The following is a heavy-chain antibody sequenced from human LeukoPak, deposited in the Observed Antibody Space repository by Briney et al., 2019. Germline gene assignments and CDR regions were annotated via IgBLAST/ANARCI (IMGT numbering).Heavy chain of an antibody. V-gene: IGHV3-30*02. CDR1: GFTPSSYD. D-gene: IGHD4-17*01. J-gene: IGHJ3*02. CDR3: ARSHMYGDYGEDI. CDR2: KRNDGSNK. Sequence: GGSLRLSCAASGFTPSSYDMHWVRQPPGKGLEWVAFKRNDGSNKFYADSVKGRFTISRDNSKNTLYLQMDSLRDEDKAMYYCARSHMYGDYGEDIWGHGTVVAVSS.